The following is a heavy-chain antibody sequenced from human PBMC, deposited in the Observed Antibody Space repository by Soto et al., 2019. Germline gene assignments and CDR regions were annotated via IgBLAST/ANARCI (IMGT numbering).Heavy chain of an antibody. CDR3: AMNLPRPPLYGSGSSYYYYGMDV. CDR2: MNPNSGNT. Sequence: ASVKVSCKASGYTFTSYDINWVRQATGQGLEWMGWMNPNSGNTGYAQKFQGRVTMTRNTSISTAYMELSSLRSEDTAVYYCAMNLPRPPLYGSGSSYYYYGMDVWGQGTTVTVSS. V-gene: IGHV1-8*01. CDR1: GYTFTSYD. D-gene: IGHD3-10*01. J-gene: IGHJ6*02.